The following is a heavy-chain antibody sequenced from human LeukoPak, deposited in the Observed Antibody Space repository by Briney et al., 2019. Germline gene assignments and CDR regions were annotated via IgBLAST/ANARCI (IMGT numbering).Heavy chain of an antibody. Sequence: PGGSLRLSCAASGFTFSSYAMHWVRQAPGKGLEWVAVISYDGSNKYYADSVKGRFTISGDNSKNTLYLQMNSLRAEDTAVYYCARTNPGIAAAGMDYYYYGMDVWGQGTTVTVSS. V-gene: IGHV3-30-3*01. D-gene: IGHD6-13*01. CDR3: ARTNPGIAAAGMDYYYYGMDV. CDR1: GFTFSSYA. J-gene: IGHJ6*02. CDR2: ISYDGSNK.